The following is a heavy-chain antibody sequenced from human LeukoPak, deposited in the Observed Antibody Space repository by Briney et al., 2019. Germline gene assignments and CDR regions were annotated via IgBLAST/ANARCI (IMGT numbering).Heavy chain of an antibody. CDR2: IYSSGST. Sequence: SETLSLTCIVSGTSISDYYWSWIRQPAGKGLEWIGRIYSSGSTNYNLSLTSRVTISVDKPKNQVSLRLESVTAADTAVYYCARERVGYDTSGRGPRFDSWGQGTLVTVSS. CDR3: ARERVGYDTSGRGPRFDS. V-gene: IGHV4-4*07. J-gene: IGHJ4*02. CDR1: GTSISDYY. D-gene: IGHD3-22*01.